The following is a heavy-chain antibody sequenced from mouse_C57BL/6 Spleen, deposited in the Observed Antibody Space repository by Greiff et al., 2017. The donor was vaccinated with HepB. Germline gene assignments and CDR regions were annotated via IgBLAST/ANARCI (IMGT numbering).Heavy chain of an antibody. V-gene: IGHV1-26*01. J-gene: IGHJ4*01. CDR1: GYTFTDYY. CDR2: INPNNGGT. D-gene: IGHD4-1*01. Sequence: EVQLQQSGPELVKPGASVKISCKASGYTFTDYYMNWVKQSHGKSLEWIGDINPNNGGTSYNQKFKGKATLTVDKSSSTAYMELRSLTSEDSAVYYCARRGMGFRHYYAMDYWGQGTSVTVSS. CDR3: ARRGMGFRHYYAMDY.